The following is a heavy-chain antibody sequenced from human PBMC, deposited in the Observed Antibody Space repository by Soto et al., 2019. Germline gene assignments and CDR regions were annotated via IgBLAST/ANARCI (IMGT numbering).Heavy chain of an antibody. J-gene: IGHJ3*02. D-gene: IGHD3-16*01. Sequence: QVQLVQSGGEVKKPGASVKVSCKASGYTFNSYGISWVRQAPGQGLEWMGWVRVKNGNTNYAQNFQGRFTMTTDTSTSTAYMELRSLRSDDTAVYYCARGPTVGDIWGQGTMVTVS. CDR2: VRVKNGNT. V-gene: IGHV1-18*01. CDR3: ARGPTVGDI. CDR1: GYTFNSYG.